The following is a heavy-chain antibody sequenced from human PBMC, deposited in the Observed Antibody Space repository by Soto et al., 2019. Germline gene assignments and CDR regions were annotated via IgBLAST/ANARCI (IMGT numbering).Heavy chain of an antibody. CDR3: AKDLGSKGYYYYGMDV. Sequence: QVQLVESGGGVVQPGRSLRLYCTASGFTFSNYGMHWVRQAPGKGLEWVAVISYDGSKKYDIDSVKGRFTISRDNPKNTLYLQMNSLRADDTAVYYCAKDLGSKGYYYYGMDVWGQGTTVTVSS. D-gene: IGHD1-26*01. V-gene: IGHV3-30*18. J-gene: IGHJ6*02. CDR2: ISYDGSKK. CDR1: GFTFSNYG.